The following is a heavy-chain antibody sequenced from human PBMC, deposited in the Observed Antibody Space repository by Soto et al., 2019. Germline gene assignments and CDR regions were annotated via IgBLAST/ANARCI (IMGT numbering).Heavy chain of an antibody. J-gene: IGHJ6*02. D-gene: IGHD3-16*01. Sequence: QVQLVQSGAEVKKPGASVKVSCKASGYTFTSYDINWVRQATGQGLEWMGWMNPNSGNTGYAQKFQGRVTMTRNTSISTAYMELSSLRSEDTAVYYCASVSNPFTFGGPGYGMDVWGQGTTVTVSS. CDR1: GYTFTSYD. V-gene: IGHV1-8*01. CDR2: MNPNSGNT. CDR3: ASVSNPFTFGGPGYGMDV.